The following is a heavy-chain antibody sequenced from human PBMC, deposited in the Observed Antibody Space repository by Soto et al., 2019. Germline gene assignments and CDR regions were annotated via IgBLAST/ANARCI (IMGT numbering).Heavy chain of an antibody. Sequence: GGSLRLSCTASGFTFGDYAMSWFRQAPGQGLEWVGFIRSKAYGGTTEYAASVKGRFTISRDDSKSIAYLQMNSLKTEDTAVYYCTRERRTYYDILTGSHDAFDIWGQGTMVTVSS. CDR3: TRERRTYYDILTGSHDAFDI. CDR2: IRSKAYGGTT. CDR1: GFTFGDYA. V-gene: IGHV3-49*03. D-gene: IGHD3-9*01. J-gene: IGHJ3*02.